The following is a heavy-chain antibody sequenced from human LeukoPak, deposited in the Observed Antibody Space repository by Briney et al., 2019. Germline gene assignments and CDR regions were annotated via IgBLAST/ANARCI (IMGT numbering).Heavy chain of an antibody. V-gene: IGHV6-1*01. J-gene: IGHJ4*02. CDR3: ARGARGSTASFDS. CDR1: GXRVSSSSCA. CDR2: TYYRSKWYN. D-gene: IGHD2-15*01. Sequence: SQTLSLTCAISGXRVSSSSCAWNWIRQSPSRGLEWLGRTYYRSKWYNDYALSVKSRLTINPDTSKNHFSLHLNSVTPEDTAVYYCARGARGSTASFDSWGQGTLVTVSS.